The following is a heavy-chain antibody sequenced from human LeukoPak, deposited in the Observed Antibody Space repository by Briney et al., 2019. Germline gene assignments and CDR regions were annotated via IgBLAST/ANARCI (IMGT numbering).Heavy chain of an antibody. D-gene: IGHD3-3*01. CDR1: GGSISSYY. CDR3: ARGDYDFWSGYVYYYYMDV. CDR2: IYTSVST. Sequence: SETLSLTCTVSGGSISSYYWNWIRQPAGKGLEWIGRIYTSVSTNYNPSLKSRVTMSVDTSKNQFSLKLSSVTAADTAVYYCARGDYDFWSGYVYYYYMDVWGKGTTVTVSS. J-gene: IGHJ6*03. V-gene: IGHV4-4*07.